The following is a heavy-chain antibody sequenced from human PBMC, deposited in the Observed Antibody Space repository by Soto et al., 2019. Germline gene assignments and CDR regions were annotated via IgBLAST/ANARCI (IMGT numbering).Heavy chain of an antibody. CDR1: GDSISDTIYY. J-gene: IGHJ6*02. V-gene: IGHV4-39*07. CDR3: ARGELVVVAPGGLYYYYGMDV. Sequence: PSETLSLTCRVSGDSISDTIYYWGWVRQSPGKGLEWIGEIHHSGSTHYNPSLKSRVTISVDTSKNQFSLKLSSVTAADTAVYYCARGELVVVAPGGLYYYYGMDVWGQGTTVTVSS. CDR2: IHHSGST. D-gene: IGHD2-15*01.